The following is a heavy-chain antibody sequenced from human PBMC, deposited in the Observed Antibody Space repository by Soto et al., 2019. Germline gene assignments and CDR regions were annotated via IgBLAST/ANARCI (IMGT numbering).Heavy chain of an antibody. CDR1: SGSISSSNW. Sequence: SETLSLTCAVSSGSISSSNWWSWVRQPPGKGLEWIGEIYHSGSTNYNPSLKSRVTISVDKSKNQFSLKLSSVTAADTAVYYCARAECSGGSCYPSWFDPWGQGTLVTVSS. CDR2: IYHSGST. D-gene: IGHD2-15*01. CDR3: ARAECSGGSCYPSWFDP. J-gene: IGHJ5*02. V-gene: IGHV4-4*02.